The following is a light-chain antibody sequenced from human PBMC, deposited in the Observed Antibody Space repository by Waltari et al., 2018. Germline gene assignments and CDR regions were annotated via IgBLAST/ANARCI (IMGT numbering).Light chain of an antibody. CDR2: GAS. J-gene: IGKJ4*01. CDR1: QSVSHNH. V-gene: IGKV3-20*01. Sequence: EIVLTQSPGTLSLSPGERATLSCRATQSVSHNHLAWYQQKGGQAPRLLIYGASSRATGIPDRFSGSGSGTDFTLSISRLEPEDYGVYYCQQYAGTPITFGGGTKVEI. CDR3: QQYAGTPIT.